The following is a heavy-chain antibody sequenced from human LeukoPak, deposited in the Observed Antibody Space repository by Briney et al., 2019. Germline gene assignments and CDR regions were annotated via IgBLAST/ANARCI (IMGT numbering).Heavy chain of an antibody. CDR1: GYTFTSYG. CDR3: ARSRIGVAGNYFDY. V-gene: IGHV1-2*02. J-gene: IGHJ4*02. CDR2: INPNSGGT. D-gene: IGHD6-19*01. Sequence: ASVKVSCKASGYTFTSYGISWVRQAPGQGLEWMGWINPNSGGTNYAQKFQGRVTMTRDTSISTAYMELSRLTSDDTAVYYCARSRIGVAGNYFDYWGQGTLVTVSS.